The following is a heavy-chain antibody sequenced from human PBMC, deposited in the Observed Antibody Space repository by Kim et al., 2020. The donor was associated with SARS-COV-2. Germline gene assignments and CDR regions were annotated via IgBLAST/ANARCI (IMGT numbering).Heavy chain of an antibody. D-gene: IGHD1-26*01. Sequence: TYYADSVKGRFTISRDNSKNTLYLQMNSLRAEDTAVYYCARDPASGSRDYWGQGTLVTVSS. CDR2: T. J-gene: IGHJ4*02. CDR3: ARDPASGSRDY. V-gene: IGHV3-66*01.